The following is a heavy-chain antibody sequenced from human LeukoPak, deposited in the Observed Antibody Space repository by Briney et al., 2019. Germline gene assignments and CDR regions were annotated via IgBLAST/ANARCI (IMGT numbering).Heavy chain of an antibody. D-gene: IGHD3-3*01. Sequence: HSGGSLRLSCAASGFTFSSYAMHWVRRAPGKGLEWVAVISYDGSNKYYADSVKGRFTISRDNSKNTLYLQMNSLRAEDTAVYYCARDPVLRFLEWSSPFDYGMDVWGQGTTVTVSS. V-gene: IGHV3-30-3*01. J-gene: IGHJ6*02. CDR1: GFTFSSYA. CDR3: ARDPVLRFLEWSSPFDYGMDV. CDR2: ISYDGSNK.